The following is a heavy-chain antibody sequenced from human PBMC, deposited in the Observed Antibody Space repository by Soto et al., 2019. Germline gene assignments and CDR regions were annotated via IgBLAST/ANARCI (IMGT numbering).Heavy chain of an antibody. D-gene: IGHD1-26*01. J-gene: IGHJ4*02. V-gene: IGHV1-46*01. Sequence: ASVKGSCKASGYTFTSYYMHWVRQAPGQGLEWMGIINPSSGFTGYAQKFQGRVTMTWDTSISTAYMELSSLTSADTAVYYCARFVRHQLPTIDYWGQGALVTVSS. CDR2: INPSSGFT. CDR3: ARFVRHQLPTIDY. CDR1: GYTFTSYY.